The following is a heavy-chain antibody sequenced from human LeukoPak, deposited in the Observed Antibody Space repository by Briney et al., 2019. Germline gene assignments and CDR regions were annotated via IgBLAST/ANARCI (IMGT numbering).Heavy chain of an antibody. D-gene: IGHD6-13*01. Sequence: WASVKVSCKASGYTFTGYYKHWVRQAPGQGLEWMGWINPNSGGTNYAQKFQGRVTMTRDTSISTAYMELSRLRSDDTAVYYCARGSSSWYRGNWFDPWGQGTLVTVSS. J-gene: IGHJ5*02. CDR1: GYTFTGYY. V-gene: IGHV1-2*02. CDR3: ARGSSSWYRGNWFDP. CDR2: INPNSGGT.